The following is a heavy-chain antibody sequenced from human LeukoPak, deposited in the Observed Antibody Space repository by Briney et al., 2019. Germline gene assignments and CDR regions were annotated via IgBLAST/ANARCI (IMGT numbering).Heavy chain of an antibody. CDR1: GGSISSSGYY. J-gene: IGHJ4*02. CDR2: INHSGST. V-gene: IGHV4-39*07. CDR3: ARFMDSSSSGFDY. Sequence: SETLSLTCTVSGGSISSSGYYWSWIRQPPGKGLEWIGEINHSGSTNYNPSLKSRVTISVDTSKNQFSLKLSSVTAADTAVYYCARFMDSSSSGFDYWGQGTLVTVSS. D-gene: IGHD6-6*01.